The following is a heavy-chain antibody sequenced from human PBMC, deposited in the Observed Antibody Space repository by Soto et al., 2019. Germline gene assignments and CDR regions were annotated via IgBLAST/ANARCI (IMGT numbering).Heavy chain of an antibody. D-gene: IGHD3-22*01. CDR2: ISSSSSYI. V-gene: IGHV3-21*01. CDR3: AREGYYYDSSGYYTA. J-gene: IGHJ5*02. CDR1: GFTFSSYS. Sequence: GGSLRLSCAASGFTFSSYSMNWVRQAPGKGLEWVSSISSSSSYIYYADSVKGRFTISRDNAKNSLYLQMNSLRAEDTAVYYCAREGYYYDSSGYYTAWGQGTLGTVSS.